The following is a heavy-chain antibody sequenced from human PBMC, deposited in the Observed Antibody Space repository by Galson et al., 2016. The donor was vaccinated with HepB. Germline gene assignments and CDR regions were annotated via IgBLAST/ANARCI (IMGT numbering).Heavy chain of an antibody. V-gene: IGHV3-15*01. CDR3: TTNWGPPLGY. CDR2: IQANIDGGTV. CDR1: GFAFTNAW. J-gene: IGHJ4*02. Sequence: SLRLSCAASGFAFTNAWMSWVRQKPGKRPQWVGRIQANIDGGTVDYVAPVKGRFTISRDDSKNFLYLEMNRLQNEDTAIYYCTTNWGPPLGYWGPGTLVTVSS. D-gene: IGHD7-27*01.